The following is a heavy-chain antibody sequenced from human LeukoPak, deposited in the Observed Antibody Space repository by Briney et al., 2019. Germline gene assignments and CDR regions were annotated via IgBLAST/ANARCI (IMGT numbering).Heavy chain of an antibody. J-gene: IGHJ4*02. D-gene: IGHD6-13*01. V-gene: IGHV1-8*01. CDR1: GYTFTSYD. Sequence: GASVKVSCKASGYTFTSYDINWVRQATGQGLEWMGWMNPNSGNTGYAQKFQGRVTMTRNTSISTAYMELSSLRSEDAAVYYCARGNIAAAGAAAAAYWGQGTLVTVSS. CDR3: ARGNIAAAGAAAAAY. CDR2: MNPNSGNT.